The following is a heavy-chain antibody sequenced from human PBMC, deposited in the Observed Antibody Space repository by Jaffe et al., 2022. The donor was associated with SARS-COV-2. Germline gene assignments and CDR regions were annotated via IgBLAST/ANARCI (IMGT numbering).Heavy chain of an antibody. CDR2: INAGNGNT. CDR3: ARDGVRLRLGEFLSY. J-gene: IGHJ4*02. Sequence: QVQLVQSGAEVKKPGASVKVSCKASGYTFTSYAMHWVRQAPGQRLEWMGWINAGNGNTKYSQKFQGRVTITRDTSASTAYMELSSLRSEDTAVYYCARDGVRLRLGEFLSYWGQGTLVTVSS. CDR1: GYTFTSYA. V-gene: IGHV1-3*01. D-gene: IGHD3-16*01.